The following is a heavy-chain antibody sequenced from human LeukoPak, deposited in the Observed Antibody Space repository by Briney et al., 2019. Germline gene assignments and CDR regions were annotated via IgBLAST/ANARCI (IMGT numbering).Heavy chain of an antibody. CDR2: INPNSGGT. CDR1: GYTFTGYY. Sequence: ASVKVSCKASGYTFTGYYMHWVRQAPGQGLEWMGWINPNSGGTNYAQKFQGWVTMTRDTSISTAYMELSRLRSDDTAVYYCARGESTVTDDAFDIWGQGTMVTVSS. D-gene: IGHD4-17*01. CDR3: ARGESTVTDDAFDI. V-gene: IGHV1-2*04. J-gene: IGHJ3*02.